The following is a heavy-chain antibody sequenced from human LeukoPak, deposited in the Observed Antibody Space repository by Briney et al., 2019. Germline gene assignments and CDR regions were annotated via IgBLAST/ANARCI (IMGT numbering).Heavy chain of an antibody. CDR2: ISNTGDFI. V-gene: IGHV3-11*04. CDR1: GLTFSDEY. CDR3: ASETAAPGTSFYFGMDV. D-gene: IGHD6-13*01. Sequence: PGGSLRLSCAASGLTFSDEYMSWIRQAPGKGLEWVSYISNTGDFIAYADSVKGRFTMSRDNAKNSLYLQMNSLRAEDTAVYFCASETAAPGTSFYFGMDVWGQGTTVTVSS. J-gene: IGHJ6*02.